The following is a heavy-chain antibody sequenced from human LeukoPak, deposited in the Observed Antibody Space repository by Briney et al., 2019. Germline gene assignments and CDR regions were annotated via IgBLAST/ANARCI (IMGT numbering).Heavy chain of an antibody. D-gene: IGHD6-19*01. V-gene: IGHV1-24*01. CDR1: GYTLTELS. CDR3: ATISVAVAGDDY. J-gene: IGHJ4*02. CDR2: FDPEDGET. Sequence: ASVKVSCKVSGYTLTELSMHWVRQAPGKGLEWMGGFDPEDGETIYAQKFQGRVTMTEDTSTDTAYMELSSLRSEDTAVYYCATISVAVAGDDYWGQGTLVTVSS.